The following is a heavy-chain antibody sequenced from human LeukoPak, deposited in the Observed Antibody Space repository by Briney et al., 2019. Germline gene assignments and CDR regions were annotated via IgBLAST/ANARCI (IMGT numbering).Heavy chain of an antibody. CDR2: IIPIFGTA. V-gene: IGHV1-69*01. CDR1: GGTFSSYA. Sequence: GASVKVSCEASGGTFSSYAISWVRQAPGQGLEWMGGIIPIFGTANYAQKFQGRVTITADESTSTAYMELSSLRSEDTAVYYCARASIVGARPYWYFDLWGRGTLVTVSS. CDR3: ARASIVGARPYWYFDL. D-gene: IGHD1-26*01. J-gene: IGHJ2*01.